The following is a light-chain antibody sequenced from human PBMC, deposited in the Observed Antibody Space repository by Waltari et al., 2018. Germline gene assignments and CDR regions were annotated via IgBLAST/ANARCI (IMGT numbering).Light chain of an antibody. Sequence: EIVLTQSPGTLSLSPGDRATLSCRASQSVDNNYLAWYQQKPGQAPRLLIYGASNRAIGIPDRFSGSGSGTDFTLTIIRLEPEDFAVYYCQHYVRFFPLTFGGGTKVEIK. CDR2: GAS. CDR1: QSVDNNY. CDR3: QHYVRFFPLT. V-gene: IGKV3-20*01. J-gene: IGKJ4*01.